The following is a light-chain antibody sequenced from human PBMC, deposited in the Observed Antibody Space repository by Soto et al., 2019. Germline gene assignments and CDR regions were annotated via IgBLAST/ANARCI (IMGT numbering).Light chain of an antibody. CDR1: GSNIGNNF. CDR2: DDN. Sequence: QSVLTQPPSVSAAPGQKVTMSCSGSGSNIGNNFVSWYQQFPGTAPKLLIYDDNKRPTGIPDRFSASKSGTSATLGITGLQTGDEADYYCGTWDNSLSVVVFGGGTKLTVI. CDR3: GTWDNSLSVVV. V-gene: IGLV1-51*01. J-gene: IGLJ3*02.